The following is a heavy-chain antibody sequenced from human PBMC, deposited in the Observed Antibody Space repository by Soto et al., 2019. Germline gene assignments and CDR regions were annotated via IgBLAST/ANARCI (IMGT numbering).Heavy chain of an antibody. CDR3: AAAPITIFGVENWFDP. D-gene: IGHD3-3*01. CDR2: ISYDGSNK. CDR1: GFPFSSYS. Sequence: GGSLRLSCAASGFPFSSYSMHWVRQAPGKGLEWVAVISYDGSNKYYADSVKGRFTITRDMSTSTAYMELSSLRSEDTAVYYCAAAPITIFGVENWFDPWGQGTLVTVSS. J-gene: IGHJ5*02. V-gene: IGHV3-30-3*01.